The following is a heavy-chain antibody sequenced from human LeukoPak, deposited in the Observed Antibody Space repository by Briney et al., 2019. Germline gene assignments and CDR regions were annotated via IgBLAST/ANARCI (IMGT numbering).Heavy chain of an antibody. D-gene: IGHD1-26*01. Sequence: ASVKVSCKASGYTFTGYYMHWVRQAPGQGLEWMGWINPNSGGTNYAQKFQGRVTMTRDTSISTAYMELNSLTSDDTAVYYCARDTYGGSYFPLPYWGQGTLVTVFS. J-gene: IGHJ4*02. V-gene: IGHV1-2*02. CDR2: INPNSGGT. CDR1: GYTFTGYY. CDR3: ARDTYGGSYFPLPY.